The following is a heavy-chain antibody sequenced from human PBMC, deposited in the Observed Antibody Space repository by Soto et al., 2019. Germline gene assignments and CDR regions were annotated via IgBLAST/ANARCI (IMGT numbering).Heavy chain of an antibody. CDR3: ARDNADTIFGVVIDY. CDR2: ISAYNGNT. D-gene: IGHD3-3*01. V-gene: IGHV1-18*01. Sequence: ASVKGSWKASGYTFSSYGISWGGQAPGKGLGWMGWISAYNGNTNYAQKLQGRVTMTTDTSTSTAYMELRSLRSDDTAVYYCARDNADTIFGVVIDYWGQGALVTVSS. J-gene: IGHJ4*02. CDR1: GYTFSSYG.